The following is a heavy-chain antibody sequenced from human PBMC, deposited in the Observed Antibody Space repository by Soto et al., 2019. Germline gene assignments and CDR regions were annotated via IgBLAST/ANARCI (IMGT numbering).Heavy chain of an antibody. CDR2: IRSKANSYAT. CDR1: GFTFSGSA. CDR3: TRQARVSSGWSDY. Sequence: EVQLVESGGGLVQPGGSLKLSCAASGFTFSGSAMHWVRQASGKGLEWVGRIRSKANSYATAYAASVKGRFTISRDDSKHTAYLQMNSMKTEDTAVYYCTRQARVSSGWSDYWGQGTLVTVSS. D-gene: IGHD6-19*01. V-gene: IGHV3-73*02. J-gene: IGHJ4*02.